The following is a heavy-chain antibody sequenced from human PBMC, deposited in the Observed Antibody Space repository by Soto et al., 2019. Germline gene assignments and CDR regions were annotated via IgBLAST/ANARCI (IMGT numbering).Heavy chain of an antibody. CDR2: IYPGDSDT. V-gene: IGHV5-51*01. Sequence: ESLTISLKGSGYSFTSYWIGWVRQMPGKGLEWMGIIYPGDSDTRYSPSFQGQVTISADKSISTAYLQWSSLKASGTAMYYCARYVVRGNYGMDVWGQGTTVTVSS. CDR3: ARYVVRGNYGMDV. CDR1: GYSFTSYW. J-gene: IGHJ6*02. D-gene: IGHD3-10*01.